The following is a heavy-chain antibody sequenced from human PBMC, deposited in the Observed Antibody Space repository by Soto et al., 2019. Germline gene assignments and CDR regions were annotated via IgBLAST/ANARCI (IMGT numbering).Heavy chain of an antibody. D-gene: IGHD2-15*01. CDR2: ISYSGST. CDR3: ATMGTPATGLYFFDY. J-gene: IGHJ4*02. CDR1: GGSISSGNYY. V-gene: IGHV4-30-4*01. Sequence: QVPLQESGPGLVKPSQTLSLTCTVSGGSISSGNYYWSWIRQPPGKGLEWIGFISYSGSTYYSTSLKSRVTISVDPPKSQSSLNLSFVTAADTAVYYCATMGTPATGLYFFDYWGQGSLVTVSS.